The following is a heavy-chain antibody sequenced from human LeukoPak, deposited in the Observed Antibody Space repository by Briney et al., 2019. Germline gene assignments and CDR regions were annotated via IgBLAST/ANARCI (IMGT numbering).Heavy chain of an antibody. D-gene: IGHD5-18*01. J-gene: IGHJ5*02. CDR3: AAGNSWIQIWNH. Sequence: PSQTLSLTCTVSGVSINSGGYYWNWIRHHPGQGLEWIGYIYYTGTTYYNPSLQSRVIISLDTSRNQFSLNLSSVTAADTAIYYCAAGNSWIQIWNHWGQGTLVTVSS. V-gene: IGHV4-31*03. CDR1: GVSINSGGYY. CDR2: IYYTGTT.